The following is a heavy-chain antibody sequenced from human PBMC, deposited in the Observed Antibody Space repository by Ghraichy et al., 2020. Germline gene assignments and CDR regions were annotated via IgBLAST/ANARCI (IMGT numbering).Heavy chain of an antibody. CDR2: IRSKANSYAT. V-gene: IGHV3-73*01. Sequence: RGSLRLSCATSGLTFSDSAMHWVRQASGKGLEWVGRIRSKANSYATVYAASVKGRFTISRDDSKNTAYLQMNSLKTEDTALYYCTRGYCSGGICYSFDHWGQGTLVTVSS. J-gene: IGHJ4*02. CDR1: GLTFSDSA. CDR3: TRGYCSGGICYSFDH. D-gene: IGHD2-15*01.